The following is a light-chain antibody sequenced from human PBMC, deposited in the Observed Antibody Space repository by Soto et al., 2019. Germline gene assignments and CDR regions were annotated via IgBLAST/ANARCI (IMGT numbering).Light chain of an antibody. J-gene: IGKJ5*01. V-gene: IGKV3-20*01. CDR1: QSVGSNY. CDR3: QQYGSSESIT. Sequence: EVVLTQSPGTLSLSPGERATLSCRASQSVGSNYLAWYQQQPGQTPRLLIYGASTRPTGIPDRFSGSGSGTDFTLTIIRLEPEDFAVYYCQQYGSSESITFGQGTRLASK. CDR2: GAS.